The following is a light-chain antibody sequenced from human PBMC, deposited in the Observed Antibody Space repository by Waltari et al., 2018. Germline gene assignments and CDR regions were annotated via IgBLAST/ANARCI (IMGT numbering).Light chain of an antibody. V-gene: IGLV2-23*02. CDR2: EVS. CDR1: SSDVGTYNL. Sequence: QSALTQPAAVSGYPGQSITISCTGTSSDVGTYNLVSWSQQHPGKAPKLLIYEVSKRPSGVSNRFSGSKSGNTASLTISGLQAEDEAGYYCCSYAGSSTLWVFGTGTKVTVL. CDR3: CSYAGSSTLWV. J-gene: IGLJ1*01.